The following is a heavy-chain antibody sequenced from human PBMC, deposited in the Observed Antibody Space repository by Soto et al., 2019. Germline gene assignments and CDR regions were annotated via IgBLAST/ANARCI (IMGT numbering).Heavy chain of an antibody. D-gene: IGHD6-6*01. V-gene: IGHV1-69*13. CDR1: GGTFSSYA. CDR3: AREPRIAAQRGFYYYGMDV. CDR2: IIPIFGTA. J-gene: IGHJ6*02. Sequence: ASVKVSCKASGGTFSSYAISWVRQAPGQGLEWMGGIIPIFGTANYAQKFQGRVTITADESTSTAYMELSSLRSEDTAVYYCAREPRIAAQRGFYYYGMDVWGQGTTVTVSS.